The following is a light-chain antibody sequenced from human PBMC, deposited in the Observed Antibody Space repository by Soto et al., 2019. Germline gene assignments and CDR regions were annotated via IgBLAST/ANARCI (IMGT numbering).Light chain of an antibody. J-gene: IGKJ4*01. CDR3: QQRSNWPLT. Sequence: EIVLTHSPATLSLSPCERATLSCRASQSVSRYLAWYQQKPGQAPRLLIYGESNRATGVPARFSGSGSGTDFTLTISRLEPEDFAVYYCQQRSNWPLTFGGGTKVDIK. CDR1: QSVSRY. CDR2: GES. V-gene: IGKV3-11*01.